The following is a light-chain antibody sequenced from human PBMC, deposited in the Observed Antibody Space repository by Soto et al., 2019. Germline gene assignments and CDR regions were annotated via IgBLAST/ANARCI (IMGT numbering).Light chain of an antibody. CDR1: QSVSSNY. J-gene: IGKJ1*01. CDR2: DVS. CDR3: QQYGSSPT. V-gene: IGKV3-20*01. Sequence: DIVLTQSPGTLSLSPGERATLSCRSSQSVSSNYLAWYQQKPDQAPRLVIYDVSGRATGIPDRFSGSGSGTDFTLTISRLEPEDFAVYSCQQYGSSPTFGQGTKVEIK.